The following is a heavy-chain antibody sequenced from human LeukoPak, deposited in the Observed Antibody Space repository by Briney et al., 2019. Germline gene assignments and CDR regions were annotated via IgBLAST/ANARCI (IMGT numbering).Heavy chain of an antibody. V-gene: IGHV3-15*01. CDR2: IKSKTDGGTI. D-gene: IGHD2-2*01. CDR3: AKDFRSIAQD. CDR1: GFTFSDAW. J-gene: IGHJ4*02. Sequence: GGSLRLSCVASGFTFSDAWMSWVRQAPGKGLEWVGRIKSKTDGGTIVYAAPVKGRFTISRDDSYSTLYLQMNSLRAEDTAVYYCAKDFRSIAQDWGQGTLVTVSS.